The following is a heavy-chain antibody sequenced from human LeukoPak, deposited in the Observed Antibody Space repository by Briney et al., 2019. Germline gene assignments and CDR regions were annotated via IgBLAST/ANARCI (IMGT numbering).Heavy chain of an antibody. CDR3: ARLAPLYYDILTGDDWFDP. V-gene: IGHV4-39*07. Sequence: SETLSLTCTVSGGSISSSSYYWGWIRQPPGKGLEWIGSIYYSGSTNYNPSLKSRVTISVDTSKNQFSLKLSSVTAADTAVYYCARLAPLYYDILTGDDWFDPWGQGTLVTVSS. J-gene: IGHJ5*02. CDR1: GGSISSSSYY. CDR2: IYYSGST. D-gene: IGHD3-9*01.